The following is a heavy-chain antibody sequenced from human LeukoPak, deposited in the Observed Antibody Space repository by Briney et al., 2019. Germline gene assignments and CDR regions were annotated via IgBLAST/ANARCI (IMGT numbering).Heavy chain of an antibody. Sequence: SETLSLTCTVSGGSISSYYWSWIRQPAGKGLEWIGRIYTSGSTNYNPSLKSRVTMSVDKSKNQFSLKLSSLPAADPAVYSCARLGTYYDFWSGYPRPPDYWGQGTLVTVSS. CDR1: GGSISSYY. D-gene: IGHD3-3*01. V-gene: IGHV4-4*07. J-gene: IGHJ4*02. CDR3: ARLGTYYDFWSGYPRPPDY. CDR2: IYTSGST.